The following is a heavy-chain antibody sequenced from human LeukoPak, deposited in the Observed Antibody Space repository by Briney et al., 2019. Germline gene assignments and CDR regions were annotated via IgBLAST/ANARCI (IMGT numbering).Heavy chain of an antibody. CDR2: INSDGINT. J-gene: IGHJ5*02. D-gene: IGHD3-22*01. CDR3: ARDLGQYYDTSDNWFDP. CDR1: GFTFDDYG. V-gene: IGHV3-74*01. Sequence: QSGGSLRLSCAASGFTFDDYGMSWVRHAPGKGLVWVSRINSDGINTSYADSVKGRFTISRDNAKNTLNLQMNSLRAEDTAVYYCARDLGQYYDTSDNWFDPWGQGTLVTVSS.